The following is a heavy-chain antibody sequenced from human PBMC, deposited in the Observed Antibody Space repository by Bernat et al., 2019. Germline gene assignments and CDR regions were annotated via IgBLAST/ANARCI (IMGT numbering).Heavy chain of an antibody. V-gene: IGHV3-33*01. CDR2: IWYDGSNK. J-gene: IGHJ3*02. CDR1: GFTFSSYG. Sequence: QVQLVESGGGVVQPGSSLRLSCAASGFTFSSYGMHWVRQAPGKGLEWVAVIWYDGSNKYYADSVKGRFTISRDNSKNTLYLQMNSLRAEDTAVYYCARSRTYYYDSSAAGDAFDIWGQGTVVTVSS. CDR3: ARSRTYYYDSSAAGDAFDI. D-gene: IGHD3-22*01.